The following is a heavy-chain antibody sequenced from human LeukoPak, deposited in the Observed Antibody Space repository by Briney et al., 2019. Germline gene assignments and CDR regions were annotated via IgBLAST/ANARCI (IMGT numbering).Heavy chain of an antibody. V-gene: IGHV3-30-3*01. J-gene: IGHJ4*02. D-gene: IGHD3-10*01. CDR1: GFTLSSYA. CDR2: ISYDGSNK. Sequence: GGSLRLSCAASGFTLSSYAMHWVRQAPGKGLEWVAVISYDGSNKYYADSVKGRFTISRDNSKNTLYLQMNSLRAEDTAVYYCARDHYSDYWGQGTLVTVSS. CDR3: ARDHYSDY.